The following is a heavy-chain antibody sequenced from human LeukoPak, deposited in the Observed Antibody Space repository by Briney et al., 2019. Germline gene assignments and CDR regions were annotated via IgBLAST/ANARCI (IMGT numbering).Heavy chain of an antibody. V-gene: IGHV4-59*01. CDR3: ARETSQKGAHYMDV. CDR1: GGSISSYY. D-gene: IGHD3-16*01. CDR2: IYYSGST. J-gene: IGHJ6*03. Sequence: SETLSLTCTVSGGSISSYYWSWIRQPPGKGLEWIGNIYYSGSTNYNPSLKSRVTISVDTSKNQFSLKLSSVTAADTAVYYCARETSQKGAHYMDVWGKGTTVTVSS.